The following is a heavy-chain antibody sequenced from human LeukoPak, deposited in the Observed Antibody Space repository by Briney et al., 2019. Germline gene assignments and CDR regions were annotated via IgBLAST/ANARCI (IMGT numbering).Heavy chain of an antibody. CDR2: IWYDGSNK. V-gene: IGHV3-33*01. J-gene: IGHJ5*02. D-gene: IGHD6-13*01. CDR1: GFTFSSYG. Sequence: PGGSLRLSCAASGFTFSSYGMHWVSQAPGKGLEWVAVIWYDGSNKYYADSVKGRFTISRNNSTNTLYLQMNSLRAEDTAVYYCARMYSSSWFGWFDPWGQGTLVTVSS. CDR3: ARMYSSSWFGWFDP.